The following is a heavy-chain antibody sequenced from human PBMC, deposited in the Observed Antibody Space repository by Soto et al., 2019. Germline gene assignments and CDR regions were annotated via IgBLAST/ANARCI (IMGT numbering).Heavy chain of an antibody. CDR1: GVAFSNYT. J-gene: IGHJ6*03. V-gene: IGHV1-69*08. D-gene: IGHD2-15*01. CDR2: VIPLLDAS. CDR3: ASGKSQMTQDRMGFYYYMDV. Sequence: QVQLVQSGAEVKKPGSSVRISCTASGVAFSNYTFTWVRRAPGQGLEWMGRVIPLLDASNYAEKFQDRVTINAGRSTSTAYMELSGLKSEDSAIYYCASGKSQMTQDRMGFYYYMDVWGKGTTVTVSS.